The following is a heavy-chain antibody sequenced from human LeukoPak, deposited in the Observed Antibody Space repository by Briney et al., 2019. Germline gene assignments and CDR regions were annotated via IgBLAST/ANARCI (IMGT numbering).Heavy chain of an antibody. J-gene: IGHJ4*02. CDR2: IYTTGST. CDR1: GGSISSGSYY. D-gene: IGHD4-17*01. Sequence: SETLSLTCTVSGGSISSGSYYWSWIRQPAGKGLEWIGHIYTTGSTNYNPSLKSRVTISVDTSKNQFSLKLSSVTAADTAVYYCARITDYGDYVTQFDYWGQGTLVTVSS. CDR3: ARITDYGDYVTQFDY. V-gene: IGHV4-61*09.